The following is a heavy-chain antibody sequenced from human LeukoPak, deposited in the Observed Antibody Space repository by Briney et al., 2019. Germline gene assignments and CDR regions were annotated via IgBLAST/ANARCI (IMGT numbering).Heavy chain of an antibody. D-gene: IGHD3-10*01. CDR1: GCTFSSYW. CDR2: ISGSGGST. J-gene: IGHJ6*03. Sequence: RGSLRLSCAASGCTFSSYWMSWVREPPGKGLEWVSAISGSGGSTYYADSVKGRFTISRDNAKNSLYLQMNSLRAEDTAVYFCARGFGDPLDYYYYMDVWGKGTTVTISS. CDR3: ARGFGDPLDYYYYMDV. V-gene: IGHV3-23*01.